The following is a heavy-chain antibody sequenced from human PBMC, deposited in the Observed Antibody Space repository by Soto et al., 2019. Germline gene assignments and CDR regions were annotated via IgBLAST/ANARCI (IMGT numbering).Heavy chain of an antibody. J-gene: IGHJ4*02. D-gene: IGHD3-9*01. Sequence: EVQLVESGGDLVQRGGSLRLSCAASGFPFSSYWMHWVRHTPGKGLDWVARISGDGVTTYYAETVTGRFTVSRDHANNTLSLKISGMRAEDTAVYYCAREYYGLLTGYYTDYWGQGTLVSVSS. CDR1: GFPFSSYW. V-gene: IGHV3-74*01. CDR2: ISGDGVTT. CDR3: AREYYGLLTGYYTDY.